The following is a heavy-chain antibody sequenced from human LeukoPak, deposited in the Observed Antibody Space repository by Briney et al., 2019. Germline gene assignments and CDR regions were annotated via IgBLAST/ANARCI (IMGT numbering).Heavy chain of an antibody. V-gene: IGHV4-59*01. CDR1: GGSISSYY. CDR3: ARRQYSSSGFDY. D-gene: IGHD6-6*01. J-gene: IGHJ4*02. CDR2: IYYSGST. Sequence: SETLSLTCTVSGGSISSYYWSWIRQPPGKGLEWIGYIYYSGSTNYNPSLKSRVTISVDMSKNQFSLNLRSVTVADTAVYYCARRQYSSSGFDYWGQGTLVSVSS.